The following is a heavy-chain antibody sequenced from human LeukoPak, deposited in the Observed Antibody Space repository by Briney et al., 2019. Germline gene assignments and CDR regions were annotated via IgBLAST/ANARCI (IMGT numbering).Heavy chain of an antibody. D-gene: IGHD7-27*01. J-gene: IGHJ4*02. V-gene: IGHV3-9*03. CDR3: AKGAKTGPFFDY. CDR1: GFTFDDYA. CDR2: ISWNSGSI. Sequence: GGSLRLSCAASGFTFDDYAMHWVRQAPGKGLEWVSGISWNSGSIGYADSVKGRFTISRDNAKNSLYLQMSSLRAEDMALYYCAKGAKTGPFFDYWGQGTLVTVSS.